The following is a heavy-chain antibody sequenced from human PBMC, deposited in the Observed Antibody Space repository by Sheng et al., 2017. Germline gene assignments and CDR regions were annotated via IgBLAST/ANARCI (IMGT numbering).Heavy chain of an antibody. CDR1: GYTFTDYY. D-gene: IGHD6-6*01. V-gene: IGHV1-2*02. CDR2: IHVKTGGT. CDR3: IRPSIGSRPVYYFDY. J-gene: IGHJ4*02. Sequence: SGSEVKKPGASVKVSCKASGYTFTDYYIYWVRQAPGQGLECMGWIHVKTGGTHSVQKFQGRVSMTRDTSSSTAYMELSRLTSDDTAVYYCIRPSIGSRPVYYFDYWGQGTLVTVSS.